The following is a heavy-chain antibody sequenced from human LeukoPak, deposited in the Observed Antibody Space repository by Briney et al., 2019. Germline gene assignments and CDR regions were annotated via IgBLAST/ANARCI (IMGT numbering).Heavy chain of an antibody. Sequence: GASVKVSCKASGYTFTSYAMNWVRQAPGQGLEWMGWINTNTGNPTYAQGFTGRFVFSLDTSVSTAYLQISSLKAEDTAVYYCARADFAVVGVWYFNFDYWGQGTQVTVSS. V-gene: IGHV7-4-1*02. J-gene: IGHJ4*02. CDR3: ARADFAVVGVWYFNFDY. CDR1: GYTFTSYA. D-gene: IGHD3-16*01. CDR2: INTNTGNP.